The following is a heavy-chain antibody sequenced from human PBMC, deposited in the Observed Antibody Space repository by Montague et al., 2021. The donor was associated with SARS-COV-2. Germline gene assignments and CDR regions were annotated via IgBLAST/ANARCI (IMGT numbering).Heavy chain of an antibody. CDR1: GGSISSYY. J-gene: IGHJ3*02. V-gene: IGHV4-59*01. CDR2: IYYSGST. CDR3: ARGSGWMGNAFDI. Sequence: SETLSLTCTVSGGSISSYYWSWIRQPPGKGLEWIGYIYYSGSTNYNPSLKSRVTISVDTSKNQFSLKLSSVTAADTAVYFCARGSGWMGNAFDIWGQGTMVTVSS. D-gene: IGHD6-19*01.